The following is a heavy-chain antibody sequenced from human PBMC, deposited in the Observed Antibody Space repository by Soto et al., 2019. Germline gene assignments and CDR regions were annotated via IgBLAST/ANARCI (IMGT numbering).Heavy chain of an antibody. V-gene: IGHV4-38-2*02. J-gene: IGHJ4*01. CDR1: GYAISSGYY. CDR3: ARDFYTVAYFFDY. Sequence: SETLSPTCAVSGYAISSGYYWAWIRQPPGKGLEWIVSTYYSGSTYYNPSLKSRVTISVDTSKNQFSLKLSSVTAADTAVYYSARDFYTVAYFFDYLGQGTQVTIS. CDR2: TYYSGST. D-gene: IGHD2-21*01.